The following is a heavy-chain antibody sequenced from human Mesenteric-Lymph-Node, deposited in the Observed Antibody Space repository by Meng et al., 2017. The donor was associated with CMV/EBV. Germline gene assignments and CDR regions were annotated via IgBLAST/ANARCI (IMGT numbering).Heavy chain of an antibody. CDR1: GYTFSNYD. D-gene: IGHD1-26*01. CDR3: ARAGDPLFQH. V-gene: IGHV1-8*03. Sequence: ASVKVSCKASGYTFSNYDINWVRQATGQGLEWMGWMNPNSGNTGYAQKFQGRVTITRNTSISTAYMELSNLRSEDTAVYYCARAGDPLFQHWGQGTLVTVSS. J-gene: IGHJ1*01. CDR2: MNPNSGNT.